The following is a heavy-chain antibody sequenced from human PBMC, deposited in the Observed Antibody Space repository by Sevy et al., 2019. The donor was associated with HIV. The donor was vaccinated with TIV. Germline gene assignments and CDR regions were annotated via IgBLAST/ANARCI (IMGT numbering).Heavy chain of an antibody. CDR1: GFTSGNYW. V-gene: IGHV3-7*01. D-gene: IGHD3-3*01. CDR3: ARNRITISGELSNGGLDV. Sequence: GGSLRLSCAASGFTSGNYWMNWVRQAPGKGLEWVANIKQDGSEKYYVDSEKGRFSISRDNAKNSLVLQMNSLRAEDTAVYYCARNRITISGELSNGGLDVWGHGTTVTVSS. CDR2: IKQDGSEK. J-gene: IGHJ6*02.